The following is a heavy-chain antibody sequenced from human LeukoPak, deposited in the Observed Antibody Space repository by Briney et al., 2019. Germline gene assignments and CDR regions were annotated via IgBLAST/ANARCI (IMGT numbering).Heavy chain of an antibody. V-gene: IGHV1-18*01. CDR2: ISAYNGNT. J-gene: IGHJ4*02. Sequence: ASVEVSCKASGYTFTSYGISWVRQAPGQGLEWMGWISAYNGNTNYAQKLQGRVTMTTDTSTSTAYMELRSLRSDDTAVYYCARDHSGYDPKGIGDYWGQGTLVTVSS. CDR3: ARDHSGYDPKGIGDY. D-gene: IGHD5-12*01. CDR1: GYTFTSYG.